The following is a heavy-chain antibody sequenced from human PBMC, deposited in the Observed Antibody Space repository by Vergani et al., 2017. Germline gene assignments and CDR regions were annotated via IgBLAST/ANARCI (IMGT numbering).Heavy chain of an antibody. D-gene: IGHD3-22*01. V-gene: IGHV2-70*04. CDR3: ARTLSDSRGYYLDY. CDR1: GFSLTTYGLR. Sequence: VTLKESCPALVKPTQTLTLTCTFSGFSLTTYGLRVSWIRQPPGKALEWLARIDWDDDTYYRTSLRTRLTISKDTFKNQVALTMTNMDPVDTATYYCARTLSDSRGYYLDYWGQGTLVTVSS. CDR2: IDWDDDT. J-gene: IGHJ4*02.